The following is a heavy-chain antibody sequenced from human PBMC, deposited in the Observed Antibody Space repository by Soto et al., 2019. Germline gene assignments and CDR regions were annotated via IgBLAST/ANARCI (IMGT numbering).Heavy chain of an antibody. CDR1: GYTFTSYY. V-gene: IGHV1-46*01. CDR3: AREGNGYNLGPSVDFEY. J-gene: IGHJ4*02. Sequence: QVQLVQSGAEVKKPGASVKVSCKASGYTFTSYYMHWVRQAPGQGLEWMGVIDPSGGSTDYTQKFQGRVTMTRDTSTSTVYMELSSLRSEDTAVFYCAREGNGYNLGPSVDFEYWGQGTLVTVSS. CDR2: IDPSGGST. D-gene: IGHD5-12*01.